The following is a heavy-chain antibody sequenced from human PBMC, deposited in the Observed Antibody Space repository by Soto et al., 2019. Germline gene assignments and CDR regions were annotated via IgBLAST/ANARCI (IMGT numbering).Heavy chain of an antibody. D-gene: IGHD3-10*01. CDR1: XXXXXXXX. CDR2: ISRSSTGI. Sequence: EVQLVESGGGLVQPGGSLRLSXAXXXXXXXXXXMXXXXXXXXKGLEWVSYISRSSTGIHYADSVKGRFTISRDDATNSMHLQMNSLRDGDTAVYYXARAVTWGLDVWGQGTTVSISS. V-gene: IGHV3-48*02. CDR3: ARAVTWGLDV. J-gene: IGHJ6*02.